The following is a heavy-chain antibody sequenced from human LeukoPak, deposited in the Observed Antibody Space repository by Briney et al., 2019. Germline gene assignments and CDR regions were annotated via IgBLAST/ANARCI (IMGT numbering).Heavy chain of an antibody. CDR2: INHSGST. V-gene: IGHV4-34*01. J-gene: IGHJ5*02. Sequence: KPSETLSLTCAVYGGSFSGYYWSWIRQPPGEGLEWIGEINHSGSTNYNPSLKSRVTISVDTSKNQFSLKLSSVTAADTAVYYCARGGEYCSSTSCYAGGDWFDPWGQGTLVTVSS. D-gene: IGHD2-2*01. CDR1: GGSFSGYY. CDR3: ARGGEYCSSTSCYAGGDWFDP.